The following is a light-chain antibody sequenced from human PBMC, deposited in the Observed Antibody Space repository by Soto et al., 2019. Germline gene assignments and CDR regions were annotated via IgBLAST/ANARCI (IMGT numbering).Light chain of an antibody. Sequence: QSALTQPPSASGSPGQSVAISCTGTSSDVGGYNYVSWYQQHPDKAPKLMIYEVNKRPSGVPDRFSGSKSGNTASLTVSGLQDEDEADYYCSTYAGSSNVFGTGTKLTVL. CDR1: SSDVGGYNY. CDR2: EVN. J-gene: IGLJ1*01. CDR3: STYAGSSNV. V-gene: IGLV2-8*01.